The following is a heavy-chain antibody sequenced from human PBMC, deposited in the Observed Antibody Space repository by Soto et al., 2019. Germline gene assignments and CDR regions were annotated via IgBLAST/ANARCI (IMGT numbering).Heavy chain of an antibody. V-gene: IGHV1-18*01. D-gene: IGHD3-10*01. CDR3: ARDAPLWFGELRIYYYGMDV. J-gene: IGHJ6*02. CDR1: GYTFTSYG. CDR2: ISAYNGNT. Sequence: ASVKVSCKASGYTFTSYGISWVRQAPGQGLEWMGWISAYNGNTNYAQKLQGRVTMTTDTSTSTAYMELRSLRSDDTAVYYCARDAPLWFGELRIYYYGMDVWGQGTTVTVSS.